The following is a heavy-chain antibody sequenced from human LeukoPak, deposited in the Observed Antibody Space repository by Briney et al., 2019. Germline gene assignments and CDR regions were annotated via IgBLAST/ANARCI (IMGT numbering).Heavy chain of an antibody. D-gene: IGHD2-2*01. CDR3: AKARVRYCSSTSCSVNYYYYGMDV. V-gene: IGHV3-23*01. Sequence: GGSLRLSCAASGFTFSNYAMSWVRQAPGKGLEWVSAISGSGGSTYYADSVKGRFTISRDNSKNTLYLQMNSLRAEDTAVYYCAKARVRYCSSTSCSVNYYYYGMDVWGQGTTVTVSS. CDR1: GFTFSNYA. J-gene: IGHJ6*02. CDR2: ISGSGGST.